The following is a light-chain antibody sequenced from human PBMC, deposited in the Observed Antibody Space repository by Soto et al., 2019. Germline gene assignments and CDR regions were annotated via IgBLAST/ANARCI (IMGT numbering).Light chain of an antibody. V-gene: IGKV1-5*03. CDR3: QHYNSYSEA. CDR2: KAS. Sequence: DIEMSQAPSTLSASVGDRDTITCRASQSISNWLAWYQQKPGKAPKLLIYKASSLESGVPSRFSGSGSGTEFTLTITSLQPDDSATYYCQHYNSYSEAFGQGTKVDIK. J-gene: IGKJ1*01. CDR1: QSISNW.